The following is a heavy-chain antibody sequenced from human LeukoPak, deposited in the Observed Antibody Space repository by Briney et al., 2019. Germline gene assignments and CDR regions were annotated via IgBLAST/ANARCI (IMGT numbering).Heavy chain of an antibody. CDR2: IHYSGTT. CDR3: ATDGVHQGGYYSYYMDV. Sequence: KASGTLSLTCTVSGGSISSHYWSWIRQPPGKGLEWIGYIHYSGTTNYNPSLKSRVTMSVDTSKNQFSLKMISVTAADTAVYYCATDGVHQGGYYSYYMDVWGKGTTVTVSS. D-gene: IGHD2-8*01. V-gene: IGHV4-59*11. J-gene: IGHJ6*03. CDR1: GGSISSHY.